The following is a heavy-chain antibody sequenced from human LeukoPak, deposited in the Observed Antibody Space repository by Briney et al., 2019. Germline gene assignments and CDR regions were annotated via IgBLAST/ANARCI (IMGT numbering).Heavy chain of an antibody. CDR3: VGFTGDY. J-gene: IGHJ4*02. CDR2: IGSSGSAI. CDR1: GFTFSSFE. Sequence: GGSLRLSCAASGFTFSSFEMNWVRQAPGKGREWLSYIGSSGSAIYYADSVKGRFTISRDNAKNSLYLQMNSLRAEDSAVYYCVGFTGDYWGQGTLVTVSS. D-gene: IGHD3-16*01. V-gene: IGHV3-48*03.